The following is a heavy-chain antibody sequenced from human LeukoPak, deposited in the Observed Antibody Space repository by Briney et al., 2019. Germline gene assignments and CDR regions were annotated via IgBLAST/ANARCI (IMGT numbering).Heavy chain of an antibody. CDR3: ARDRTYGDYTAAFDY. V-gene: IGHV3-21*01. CDR2: ISSSSSYI. CDR1: GFTFSSYS. Sequence: GGSLRLSCAASGFTFSSYSVNWVRQAPGKGLEWVSSISSSSSYIYYADSVKGRFTISRDNAKNSLYLQMNSLRAEDTAVYYCARDRTYGDYTAAFDYWGQGTLVTVSS. J-gene: IGHJ4*02. D-gene: IGHD4-17*01.